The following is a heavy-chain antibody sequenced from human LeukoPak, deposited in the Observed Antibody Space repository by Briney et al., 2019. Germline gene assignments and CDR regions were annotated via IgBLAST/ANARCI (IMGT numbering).Heavy chain of an antibody. CDR1: GFTFSSYA. J-gene: IGHJ4*02. D-gene: IGHD3-22*01. CDR3: AKLPRRTYYYDSSGYYIRYFDY. Sequence: PGGSLRLSCPASGFTFSSYAMSWVRQAPGKGLEWVSAISGSGGSTYYADSVKGRFTISRDNSKNTLYLQMNSLRAEDTAVYYCAKLPRRTYYYDSSGYYIRYFDYWGQGTLVTVSS. V-gene: IGHV3-23*01. CDR2: ISGSGGST.